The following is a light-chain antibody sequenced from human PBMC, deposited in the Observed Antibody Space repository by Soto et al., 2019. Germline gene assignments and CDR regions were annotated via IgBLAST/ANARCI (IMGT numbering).Light chain of an antibody. V-gene: IGLV2-14*03. Sequence: QSALTQPASVSGSPGQSITISCTGTSSDVGGYNYVSWYQQHPGKAPKLMIYDVGNRPSGVSNRFSGSKSGNTASLTISGLQDEDEADYYCSSYTSSSTYVIFGGGTKLTVL. CDR2: DVG. CDR1: SSDVGGYNY. J-gene: IGLJ2*01. CDR3: SSYTSSSTYVI.